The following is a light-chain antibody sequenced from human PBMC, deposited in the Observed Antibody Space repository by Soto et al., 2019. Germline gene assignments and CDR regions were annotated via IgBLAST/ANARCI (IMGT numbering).Light chain of an antibody. V-gene: IGKV1-5*03. CDR1: RNINTW. J-gene: IGKJ1*01. CDR3: QQYNRYWT. CDR2: KAS. Sequence: DIQMTQSPSTLSASVGDRVTITCRASRNINTWLAWYQHKPGKAPKLLIYKASSLESGVPSGFSGSGSGTEFALTISSLEPDDFATYYCQQYNRYWTFGPGTKVEVK.